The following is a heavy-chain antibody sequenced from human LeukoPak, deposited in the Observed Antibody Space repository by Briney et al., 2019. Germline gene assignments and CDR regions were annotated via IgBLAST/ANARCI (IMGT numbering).Heavy chain of an antibody. V-gene: IGHV3-33*01. CDR2: IWYDGSNK. CDR3: AGRYGDHRSATHPLDY. J-gene: IGHJ4*02. D-gene: IGHD4-17*01. CDR1: GFTFSNYG. Sequence: GGSLRLSCAASGFTFSNYGMHWVRQAPGKGLEWVAVIWYDGSNKYYADSVKGRFTISRDNSKNTLYLQMNSLRAEDTAVYYCAGRYGDHRSATHPLDYWGQGTLVTVSS.